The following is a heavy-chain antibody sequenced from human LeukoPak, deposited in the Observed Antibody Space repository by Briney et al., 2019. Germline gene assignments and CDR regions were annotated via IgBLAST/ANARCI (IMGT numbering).Heavy chain of an antibody. CDR2: IYYSGST. CDR3: ARYSGYESDYYYYGMDV. V-gene: IGHV4-39*01. D-gene: IGHD5-12*01. CDR1: GGSISSSSYY. J-gene: IGHJ6*02. Sequence: SETLSLTCTVSGGSISSSSYYWGWIRQPPGKGLEWIGSIYYSGSTYYNPSLKSRVTIPVDTSKNQFSLELSSVTAADTAVYYCARYSGYESDYYYYGMDVWGQGTTVAVSS.